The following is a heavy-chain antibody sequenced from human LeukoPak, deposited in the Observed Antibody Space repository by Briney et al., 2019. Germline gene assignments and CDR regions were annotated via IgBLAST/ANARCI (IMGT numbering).Heavy chain of an antibody. CDR2: ISGSGGRT. J-gene: IGHJ4*02. CDR1: GFTFSSYS. V-gene: IGHV3-23*01. CDR3: AKDDHFDY. Sequence: PGGSLRLSCAASGFTFSSYSMSWVRQAPGKGLEWVSTISGSGGRTYYADSVKGRFTISRDNSKNTLHLQMNSLRAEDTAIYYCAKDDHFDYWGQGTLVTVSS.